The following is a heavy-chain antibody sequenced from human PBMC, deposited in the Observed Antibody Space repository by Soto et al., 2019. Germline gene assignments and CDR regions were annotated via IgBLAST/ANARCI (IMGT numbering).Heavy chain of an antibody. CDR1: GDSISSGGYR. J-gene: IGHJ4*02. CDR3: ARGGDTTKVDF. V-gene: IGHV4-31*03. CDR2: MYNSGST. Sequence: QVQLQESGPGPVKPSQTLSLTCTVSGDSISSGGYRWSWIRQHPGEGLEWIGFMYNSGSTSYNPSLKSRATISVDTSTNQFSLNLRSVTAADTAVYYCARGGDTTKVDFWGQGTLVTVSS. D-gene: IGHD3-16*01.